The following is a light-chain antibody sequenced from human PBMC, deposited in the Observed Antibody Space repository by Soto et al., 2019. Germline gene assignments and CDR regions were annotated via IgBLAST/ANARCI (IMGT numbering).Light chain of an antibody. CDR1: SSDVGTHGY. J-gene: IGLJ3*02. V-gene: IGLV2-8*01. CDR3: MCYAGGNNWV. CDR2: DVT. Sequence: QSALTQPPSASGSPGQSVTISCTGTSSDVGTHGYVSWYQQHAGKAPKLVIYDVTKRPSGVPDGFSGSKSGNTASLTVSGLQAEDEADYYCMCYAGGNNWVFGGGTKLTVL.